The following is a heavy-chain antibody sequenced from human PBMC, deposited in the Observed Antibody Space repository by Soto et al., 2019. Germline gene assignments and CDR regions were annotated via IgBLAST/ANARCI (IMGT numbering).Heavy chain of an antibody. V-gene: IGHV3-9*01. Sequence: EVQLVESGGGLVQPGRSLRLSCAASGFTFDDYAMHWVRQAPGKGLEWVSGISWNSGSIGYADFVKGRFTISRDNAKNSLYLQMNSLRAEDTALYYCAKDTDPDYGDLKGFAFDIWGQGTMVTVSS. CDR2: ISWNSGSI. CDR1: GFTFDDYA. J-gene: IGHJ3*02. D-gene: IGHD4-17*01. CDR3: AKDTDPDYGDLKGFAFDI.